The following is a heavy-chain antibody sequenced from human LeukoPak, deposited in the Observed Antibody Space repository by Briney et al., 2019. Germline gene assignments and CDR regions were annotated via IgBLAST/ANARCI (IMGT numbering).Heavy chain of an antibody. CDR2: IFHSGST. D-gene: IGHD6-13*01. CDR3: ARLIRAAAGTGGIYYFDY. V-gene: IGHV4-38-2*01. CDR1: GFTFSSYG. J-gene: IGHJ4*02. Sequence: GSLRFSCAASGFTFSSYGMSWVRQAPGKGLEWIGSIFHSGSTYYKPSLKSRVTISVDTSKNHFSLKLSSVTAADTAVYYCARLIRAAAGTGGIYYFDYWGQGTLVTVTS.